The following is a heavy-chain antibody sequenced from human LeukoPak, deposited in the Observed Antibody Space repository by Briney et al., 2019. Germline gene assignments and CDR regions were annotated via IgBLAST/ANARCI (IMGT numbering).Heavy chain of an antibody. Sequence: SETLSLTCTVSGGSISRSSCYWGWIRQPPGKGLEWIASIYYSGSTYYNPSLKSRVTISLDTSKSQFSLKLSSVTAADTAIYYCARREGYFDYWGQGNLVTVSS. CDR2: IYYSGST. J-gene: IGHJ4*02. CDR3: ARREGYFDY. V-gene: IGHV4-39*01. CDR1: GGSISRSSCY.